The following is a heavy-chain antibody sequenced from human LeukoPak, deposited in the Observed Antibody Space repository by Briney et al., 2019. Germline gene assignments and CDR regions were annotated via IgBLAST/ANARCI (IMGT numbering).Heavy chain of an antibody. CDR2: IYHSGST. CDR3: ARDKYYGSGSYYDY. J-gene: IGHJ4*02. D-gene: IGHD3-10*01. V-gene: IGHV4-38-2*02. CDR1: GYSISSGYY. Sequence: PSETLSLTCTVSGYSISSGYYWGWIRQPPGKGLEWIGSIYHSGSTYYNPSLKSRVTISVDTSKNQFSLKLSSVTAADTAVYYCARDKYYGSGSYYDYWGQGTLGTVSS.